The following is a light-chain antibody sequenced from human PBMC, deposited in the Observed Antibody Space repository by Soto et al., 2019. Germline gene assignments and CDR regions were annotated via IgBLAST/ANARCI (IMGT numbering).Light chain of an antibody. CDR2: GAS. V-gene: IGKV3-15*01. J-gene: IGKJ3*01. Sequence: EIVMTQSPATLSLSPGERATLSCRASQSVSSNLAWYQQKPGQAPRLLIYGASTRATGIPARFSGSGSGTEFTLTISRLQSEDFAVYYCQQYNNWPRTFGPGTKVDIK. CDR3: QQYNNWPRT. CDR1: QSVSSN.